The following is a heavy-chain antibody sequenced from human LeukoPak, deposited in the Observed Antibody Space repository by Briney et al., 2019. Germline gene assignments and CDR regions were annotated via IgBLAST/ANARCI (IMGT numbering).Heavy chain of an antibody. CDR2: MSADGRSE. J-gene: IGHJ5*02. CDR3: ARDLDGSGNYHWFDP. D-gene: IGHD3-10*01. V-gene: IGHV3-30*04. Sequence: PGGSLRLSCAASGFPFGTYSMHWVRQAPGKGLEWVAVMSADGRSENYADSVKGRFSISRDNSKNTLYLQVNTLRAEDTAVYYCARDLDGSGNYHWFDPWGQGTLVTVSS. CDR1: GFPFGTYS.